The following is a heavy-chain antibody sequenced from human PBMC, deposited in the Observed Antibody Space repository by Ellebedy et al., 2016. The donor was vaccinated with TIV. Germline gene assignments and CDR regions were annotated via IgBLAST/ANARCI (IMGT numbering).Heavy chain of an antibody. Sequence: GGSLRLXXAASGFLLSRHAMTWVRQSPGKGLEWVSYISYSGRTIHYADSVKGRFTISRDTAENSLSLQMVSLRNEDTAVYYCARALDTSGYYFHFDSWGQGTPVTVSS. CDR3: ARALDTSGYYFHFDS. J-gene: IGHJ4*02. V-gene: IGHV3-48*02. CDR1: GFLLSRHA. D-gene: IGHD3-22*01. CDR2: ISYSGRTI.